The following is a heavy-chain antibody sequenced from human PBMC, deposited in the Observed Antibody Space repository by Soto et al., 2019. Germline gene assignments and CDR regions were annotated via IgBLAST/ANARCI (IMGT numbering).Heavy chain of an antibody. CDR2: INAGNGNT. V-gene: IGHV1-3*01. CDR3: AYLKGYDYDY. CDR1: GYTFTSYP. D-gene: IGHD5-12*01. J-gene: IGHJ4*02. Sequence: ASVKVSCKASGYTFTSYPIHWVRQAPGQRLEWMGWINAGNGNTKYSQKFQGRVTITTDKSTSTAYMELSSLRSEDTAVYYCAYLKGYDYDYWGQGTLVTVSS.